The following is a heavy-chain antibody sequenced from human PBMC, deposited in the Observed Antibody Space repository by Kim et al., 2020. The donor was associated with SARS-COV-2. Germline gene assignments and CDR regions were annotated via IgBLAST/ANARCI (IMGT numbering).Heavy chain of an antibody. CDR3: AKAKDIVVVVAATPLDY. V-gene: IGHV3-9*01. Sequence: SVKGRCTISRDNAKNSRYLQMNSLRAEDTALYYCAKAKDIVVVVAATPLDYWGQGTLVTVSS. J-gene: IGHJ4*02. D-gene: IGHD2-15*01.